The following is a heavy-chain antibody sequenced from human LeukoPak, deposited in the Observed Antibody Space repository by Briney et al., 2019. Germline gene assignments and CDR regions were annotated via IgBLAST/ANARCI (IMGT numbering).Heavy chain of an antibody. J-gene: IGHJ4*02. CDR2: MYYSGTT. Sequence: GGSLRLSCAASGFSFSDAWMSWVRQIPGKGLEWVSIMYYSGTTHYADSVKGRFTISRDNSKNTVYLQMNSLRDDDTAVYYCARARGVGELFFDSWGQGTLVTVSS. V-gene: IGHV3-53*01. CDR3: ARARGVGELFFDS. D-gene: IGHD3-10*01. CDR1: GFSFSDAW.